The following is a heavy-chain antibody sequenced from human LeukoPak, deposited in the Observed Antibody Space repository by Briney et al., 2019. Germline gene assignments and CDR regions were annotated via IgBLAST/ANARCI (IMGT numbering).Heavy chain of an antibody. V-gene: IGHV3-9*01. CDR1: GFTFDDYA. CDR2: ISWNSGSI. D-gene: IGHD2-2*01. CDR3: AKDPLRHCSSTSCYVATGY. Sequence: PGRSLRLSCAASGFTFDDYAMHWVRQVPGKGLEWVSGISWNSGSIGYADSVKGRFAISRDNAKNSLYLQVNSLRAEDTAVYYCAKDPLRHCSSTSCYVATGYWGQGTLVTVSS. J-gene: IGHJ4*02.